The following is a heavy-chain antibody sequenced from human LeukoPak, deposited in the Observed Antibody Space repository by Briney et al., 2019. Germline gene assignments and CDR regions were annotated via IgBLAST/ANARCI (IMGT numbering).Heavy chain of an antibody. J-gene: IGHJ6*03. D-gene: IGHD1-26*01. CDR2: IYTSGST. V-gene: IGHV4-4*09. CDR1: GGSISSYY. CDR3: ARRHYPGTMDV. Sequence: SETLSLTCTVSGGSISSYYWSWIRQPPGKGLEWIGYIYTSGSTNYNPSLKSRVTISVDTSKNQFSLKLSSVTAADTAVYYCARRHYPGTMDVWGKGTTVTVSS.